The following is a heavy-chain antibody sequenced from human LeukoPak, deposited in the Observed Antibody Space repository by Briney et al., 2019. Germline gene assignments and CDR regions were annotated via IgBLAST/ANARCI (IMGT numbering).Heavy chain of an antibody. Sequence: GGSLRLSCAAPGITFSDYYMSWIRQVPGKGLEWASHISDRGTTMYYADSVKGRFTISRDNAKNSLYLQMNSLRAEDTAIYYCATVWYRNFDSWGQGTLVTVSS. V-gene: IGHV3-11*04. CDR3: ATVWYRNFDS. CDR2: ISDRGTTM. J-gene: IGHJ4*02. D-gene: IGHD2/OR15-2a*01. CDR1: GITFSDYY.